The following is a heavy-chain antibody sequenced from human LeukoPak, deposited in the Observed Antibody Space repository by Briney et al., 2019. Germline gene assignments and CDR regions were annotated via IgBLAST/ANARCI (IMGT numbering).Heavy chain of an antibody. D-gene: IGHD2-8*01. Sequence: PSETLSLTCAVYGGSFSGYYWSWIRQPPGKGLEWIGEINHSGSTNYNPSLKSRVTISVDTSKNQFSLKLSSVTAADTAMYYCANHGYCTNGVCQFGYFQHWGQGTLVTVSS. CDR3: ANHGYCTNGVCQFGYFQH. V-gene: IGHV4-34*01. CDR1: GGSFSGYY. CDR2: INHSGST. J-gene: IGHJ1*01.